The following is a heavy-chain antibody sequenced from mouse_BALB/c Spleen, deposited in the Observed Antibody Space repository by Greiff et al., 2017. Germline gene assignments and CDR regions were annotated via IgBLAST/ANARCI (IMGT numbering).Heavy chain of an antibody. CDR3: ARGSYYDYDGGDY. Sequence: EVMLVESGPGLVKPSQSLSLTCTVTGYSITSDYAWNWIRQFPGNKLEWMGYISYSGSTSYNPSLKSRISITRDTSKNQFFLQLNSVTTEDTATYYCARGSYYDYDGGDYWGQGTTLTVSS. V-gene: IGHV3-2*02. D-gene: IGHD2-4*01. CDR2: ISYSGST. J-gene: IGHJ2*01. CDR1: GYSITSDYA.